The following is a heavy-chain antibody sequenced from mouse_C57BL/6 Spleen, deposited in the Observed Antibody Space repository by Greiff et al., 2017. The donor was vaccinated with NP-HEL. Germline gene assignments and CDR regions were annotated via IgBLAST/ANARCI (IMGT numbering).Heavy chain of an antibody. J-gene: IGHJ2*01. D-gene: IGHD4-1*01. CDR2: ISSGGSYT. CDR1: GFTFSSYG. CDR3: ARQRGLTGTYYFDY. V-gene: IGHV5-6*02. Sequence: DVMLVESGGDLVKPGGSLKLSCAASGFTFSSYGMSWVRQTPDKRLEWVATISSGGSYTYYPDSVKGRFTISRDNAKNTLYLQMSSLKSEDTAMYYCARQRGLTGTYYFDYWGQGTTLTVSS.